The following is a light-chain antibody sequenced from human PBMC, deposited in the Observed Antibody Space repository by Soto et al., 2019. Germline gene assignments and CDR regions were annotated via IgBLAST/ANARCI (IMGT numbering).Light chain of an antibody. CDR2: GNS. Sequence: QPVLTQPPSVSGAPGQRVTISCTGSSSNIGAGYDVHWYQQLPGTAPKLLIYGNSNRPSGVPDRFSASKSGTSASLAITGRQAEDEADYYCQSYDSSLSGYVFGTGTKLTVL. CDR3: QSYDSSLSGYV. J-gene: IGLJ1*01. V-gene: IGLV1-40*01. CDR1: SSNIGAGYD.